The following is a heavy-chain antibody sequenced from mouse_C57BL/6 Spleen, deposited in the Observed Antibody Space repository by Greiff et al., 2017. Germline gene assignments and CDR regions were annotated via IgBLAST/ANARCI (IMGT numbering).Heavy chain of an antibody. V-gene: IGHV3-6*01. CDR3: AEDYDYDGFAY. Sequence: EESGPGLVKPSQSLSLTCSVTGYSITSGYYWNWIRQFPGNKLEWMGYISYDGCNNYNPSLKNRISITRESSKNHFFLKLNSVTTEDTATYYCAEDYDYDGFAYWGQGTLVTVSA. D-gene: IGHD2-4*01. CDR2: ISYDGCN. J-gene: IGHJ3*01. CDR1: GYSITSGYY.